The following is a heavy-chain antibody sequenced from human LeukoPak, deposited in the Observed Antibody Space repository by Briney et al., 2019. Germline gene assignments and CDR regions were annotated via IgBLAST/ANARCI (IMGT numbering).Heavy chain of an antibody. D-gene: IGHD6-13*01. CDR3: ARIKAAAGTPYFDY. CDR2: IDWDDDK. Sequence: SGPALLKPTPTLTLTCTFSGFSLRTRGMGVSWIRQPPGKALEWLSRIDWDDDKYYSTSLKTRLTISKDTSKNQVVLTMTNMDPVDTATYYCARIKAAAGTPYFDYWGQGTLVTVSS. CDR1: GFSLRTRGMG. J-gene: IGHJ4*02. V-gene: IGHV2-70*11.